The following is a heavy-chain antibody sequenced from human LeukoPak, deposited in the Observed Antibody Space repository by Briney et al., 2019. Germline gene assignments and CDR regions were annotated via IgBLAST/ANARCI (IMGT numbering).Heavy chain of an antibody. CDR3: ARDGRAVAHPDKVATIPHFDY. V-gene: IGHV1-18*01. J-gene: IGHJ4*02. Sequence: ASVKVSCKASGYTFTSYGISWVRQAPGQGLEWMGWISAYNGNTNYAQKLQGRVTMTTDTSTSTACMELRSLRSDDTAVYYCARDGRAVAHPDKVATIPHFDYWGQGTLVTVSS. CDR2: ISAYNGNT. D-gene: IGHD5-12*01. CDR1: GYTFTSYG.